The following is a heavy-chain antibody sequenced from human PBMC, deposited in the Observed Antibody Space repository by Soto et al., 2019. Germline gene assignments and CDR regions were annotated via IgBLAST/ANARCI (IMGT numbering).Heavy chain of an antibody. CDR3: TKGDTCPFDS. J-gene: IGHJ4*02. CDR2: VYPSDYHV. CDR1: GYNFTSYW. V-gene: IGHV5-51*01. Sequence: ESLKHCCQGHGYNFTSYWIGRVRQMTGKGLEWLGNVYPSDYHVRYSPSFKGQVTIPAHNSINTAYLHLLNLKASHTALYDCTKGDTCPFDSWGQGTRVTVSS. D-gene: IGHD3-16*01.